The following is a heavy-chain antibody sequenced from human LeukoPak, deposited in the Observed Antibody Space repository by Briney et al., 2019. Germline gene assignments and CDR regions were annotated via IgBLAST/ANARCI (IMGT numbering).Heavy chain of an antibody. CDR3: ARLANAAENY. CDR2: INHSGST. D-gene: IGHD1-1*01. Sequence: SETLSLTCAVYGGSFSGYYWSWIRQPPGKGLEWIGEINHSGSTNYNPSLKSRVTISVDTSKNQFSLKLSSVTAADTAVYYCARLANAAENYWGQGTLVIVSS. V-gene: IGHV4-34*01. J-gene: IGHJ4*02. CDR1: GGSFSGYY.